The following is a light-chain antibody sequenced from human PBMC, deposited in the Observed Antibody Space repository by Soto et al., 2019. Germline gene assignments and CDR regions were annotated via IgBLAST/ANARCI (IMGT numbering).Light chain of an antibody. CDR2: DAS. CDR3: QQRSNWPPIT. Sequence: IVLTQSPGTLSLYPGARATLSCTASQSVSSYLAWYQQKPGQAPRLLIYDASTRATGIPARFSGSGSGTDFTLTISSLQPEDFAVYYCQQRSNWPPITFGQGTRLEIK. CDR1: QSVSSY. J-gene: IGKJ5*01. V-gene: IGKV3-11*01.